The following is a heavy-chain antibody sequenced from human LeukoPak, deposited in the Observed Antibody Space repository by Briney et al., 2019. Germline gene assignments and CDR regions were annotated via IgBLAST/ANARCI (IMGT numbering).Heavy chain of an antibody. V-gene: IGHV3-9*01. CDR1: GFTFNDYA. Sequence: GGSLRLSCAASGFTFNDYAMHWVRHAPGKGLEWVSGIGWNSGGIVYADSVKGRFTISRDNAKNSLYLQMDSLGAEDTAFYYCVKVTAAGFVDHWGQGTLVTVS. D-gene: IGHD6-13*01. CDR3: VKVTAAGFVDH. J-gene: IGHJ4*02. CDR2: IGWNSGGI.